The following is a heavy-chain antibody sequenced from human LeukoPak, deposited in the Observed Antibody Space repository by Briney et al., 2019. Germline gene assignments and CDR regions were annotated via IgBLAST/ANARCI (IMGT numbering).Heavy chain of an antibody. CDR2: ISSVGGGK. CDR1: GFPFSNYG. D-gene: IGHD1-26*01. J-gene: IGHJ4*02. Sequence: GGALRLSCAASGFPFSNYGMHWVRQAPGKGMEWVAVISSVGGGKYFADSVKGRFTISRDNSKNTLYLQMNSLRAEDTAVYYCAKDKGREGDYWGQGNLVTV. CDR3: AKDKGREGDY. V-gene: IGHV3-30*18.